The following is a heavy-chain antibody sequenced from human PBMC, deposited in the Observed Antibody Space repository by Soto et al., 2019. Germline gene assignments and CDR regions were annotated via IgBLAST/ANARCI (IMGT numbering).Heavy chain of an antibody. J-gene: IGHJ4*02. CDR2: ISSSGSTI. CDR3: ASGYYGSGSYLC. D-gene: IGHD3-10*01. V-gene: IGHV3-48*03. CDR1: GFTFSSYE. Sequence: GGSLRLSCAASGFTFSSYEMNWVRQAPGKGPEWVSYISSSGSTIYYADSVKGRFTISRDNAKNSLYLQMNSLRAEDTAVYYCASGYYGSGSYLCWGQGTLVTVSS.